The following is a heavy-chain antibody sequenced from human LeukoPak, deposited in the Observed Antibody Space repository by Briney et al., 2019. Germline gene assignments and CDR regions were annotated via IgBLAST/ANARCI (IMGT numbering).Heavy chain of an antibody. Sequence: LGTLSLTCTISGGSVSDYYWGWIRQSPGKGLEWIGYFYSTGGTTYNPSLKSRVTISADTSKNQFSLKLYSVTAADTAVYWCATRKLANDYWGQGTLVTVSS. J-gene: IGHJ4*02. CDR3: ATRKLANDY. CDR1: GGSVSDYY. D-gene: IGHD1-1*01. V-gene: IGHV4-59*02. CDR2: FYSTGGT.